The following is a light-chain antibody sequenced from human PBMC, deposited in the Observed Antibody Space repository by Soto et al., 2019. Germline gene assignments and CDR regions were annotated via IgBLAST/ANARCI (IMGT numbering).Light chain of an antibody. CDR3: HQRQSWPRT. Sequence: EIVLTQSPATLSSSPGETATLSCRASQYVGTRLAWYQHKPGQAPRLLIYYTSNRATGIPARFSGSGSGTDFTFTINSLAPEDFAIYYCHQRQSWPRTFGQGTKVDIK. V-gene: IGKV3-11*01. CDR2: YTS. CDR1: QYVGTR. J-gene: IGKJ1*01.